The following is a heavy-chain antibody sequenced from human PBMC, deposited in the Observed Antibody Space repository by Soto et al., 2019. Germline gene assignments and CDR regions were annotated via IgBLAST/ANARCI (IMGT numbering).Heavy chain of an antibody. CDR3: ARGIPGHYGFDV. J-gene: IGHJ3*01. Sequence: EVQLVESGGGLVQPGGSLRLSCAASGFIFSNYWIHWVRQFPGKGRVWVSRIKYDGINTNYADSVKGRFTISRDNAGNTVYLQMNSLRTDDTAVYYCARGIPGHYGFDVWGQGTMVTVSS. CDR2: IKYDGINT. D-gene: IGHD1-20*01. V-gene: IGHV3-74*01. CDR1: GFIFSNYW.